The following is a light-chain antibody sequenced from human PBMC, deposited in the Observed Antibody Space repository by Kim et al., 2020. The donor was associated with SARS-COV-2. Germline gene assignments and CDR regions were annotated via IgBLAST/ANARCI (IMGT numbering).Light chain of an antibody. J-gene: IGKJ1*01. CDR3: QQYGSSWT. Sequence: EIVLTQSPGTLSLSPGERATLSCRASQSVSSIYLAWYQQKPGQAPRLLIYGASSRATGIPDRFSGSESGTDFTLTISRLEPEDFAVYYCQQYGSSWTFGQGTKVDIK. CDR2: GAS. CDR1: QSVSSIY. V-gene: IGKV3-20*01.